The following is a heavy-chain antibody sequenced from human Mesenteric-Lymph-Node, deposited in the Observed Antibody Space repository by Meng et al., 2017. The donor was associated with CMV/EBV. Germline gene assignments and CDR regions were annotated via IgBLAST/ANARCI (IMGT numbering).Heavy chain of an antibody. CDR1: GYPFTNYV. V-gene: IGHV1-3*01. CDR3: ARDLGSYFRPGDY. Sequence: CKDSGYPFTNYVMHWVRQAPGQRLEWMGWINAGNGNTKYSQELQGRLTITRDTSASTAYMELSSLRSEDTAVYYCARDLGSYFRPGDYWGQGTLVTVSS. J-gene: IGHJ4*02. CDR2: INAGNGNT. D-gene: IGHD1-26*01.